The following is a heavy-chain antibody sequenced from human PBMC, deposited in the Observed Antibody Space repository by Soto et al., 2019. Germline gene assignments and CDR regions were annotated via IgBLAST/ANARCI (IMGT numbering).Heavy chain of an antibody. D-gene: IGHD3-9*01. V-gene: IGHV3-11*05. Sequence: GGSLRLSCAASGFTFTDYYMNWIRQAPGKGLEWVSYISDSSTTYTNYADSVRGRFTISRDNAKSSLYLQMNSLRAEDTAVYYCARDRRVGSDILTGYGMDFRGQGSSVTVSS. CDR3: ARDRRVGSDILTGYGMDF. J-gene: IGHJ6*02. CDR2: ISDSSTTYT. CDR1: GFTFTDYY.